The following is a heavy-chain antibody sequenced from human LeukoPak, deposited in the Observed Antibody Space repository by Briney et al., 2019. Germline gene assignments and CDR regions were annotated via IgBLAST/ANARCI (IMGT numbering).Heavy chain of an antibody. D-gene: IGHD3-10*01. CDR1: GFTFGSYG. CDR3: AKGPRTVRFGDRHKGMFDY. V-gene: IGHV3-23*01. J-gene: IGHJ4*02. Sequence: PGGSLRLSCAASGFTFGSYGMNWVRQAPGKGLEWVSVISGSGDKSYYTDSVKGRFTVSRDNSKNTAYLQMNSLRAEDTAVYYCAKGPRTVRFGDRHKGMFDYWGQGTLVTVSS. CDR2: ISGSGDKS.